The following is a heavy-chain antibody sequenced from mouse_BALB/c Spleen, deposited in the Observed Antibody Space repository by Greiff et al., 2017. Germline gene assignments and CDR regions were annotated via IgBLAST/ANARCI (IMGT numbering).Heavy chain of an antibody. V-gene: IGHV14-3*02. Sequence: VQLQQSGAELVKPGASVKLSCTASGFNIKDTYMHWVKQRPEQGLEWIGRIDPANGNTKYDPKFQGKATITADTSSNTAYLQLSSLTSEDTAVYYCARSDGNYLYYAMDYWGQGTSVTVSS. D-gene: IGHD2-1*01. CDR3: ARSDGNYLYYAMDY. CDR2: IDPANGNT. J-gene: IGHJ4*01. CDR1: GFNIKDTY.